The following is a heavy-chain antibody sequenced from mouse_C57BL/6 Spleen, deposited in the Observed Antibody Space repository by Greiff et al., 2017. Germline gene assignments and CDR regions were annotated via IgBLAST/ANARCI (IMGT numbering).Heavy chain of an antibody. CDR2: IYPGDGDT. CDR1: GYAFSSSW. Sequence: QVQLQQSGPELVKPGASVKISCKASGYAFSSSWMNWVKQRAGKGLEWIGRIYPGDGDTNYNGKFKGKATLTADKSSSTAYMQLSSLTSEDSAVYFCARYDDYDGGVDYWGQGTTLTVSS. D-gene: IGHD2-4*01. V-gene: IGHV1-82*01. CDR3: ARYDDYDGGVDY. J-gene: IGHJ2*01.